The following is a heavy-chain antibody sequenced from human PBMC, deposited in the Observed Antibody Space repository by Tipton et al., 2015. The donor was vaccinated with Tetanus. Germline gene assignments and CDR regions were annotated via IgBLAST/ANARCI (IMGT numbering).Heavy chain of an antibody. Sequence: TLSLTCSVSGGSISSGGYYWSWIRQHPGKGPEWIGDIYNSGSTYYNPSLKSRVTISVDTSKNQFSLKLNSMAAADTGVYYCARHQSGYFTPFDYWGQGNLVTVSS. CDR3: ARHQSGYFTPFDY. CDR1: GGSISSGGYY. V-gene: IGHV4-31*03. D-gene: IGHD3-3*01. CDR2: IYNSGST. J-gene: IGHJ4*02.